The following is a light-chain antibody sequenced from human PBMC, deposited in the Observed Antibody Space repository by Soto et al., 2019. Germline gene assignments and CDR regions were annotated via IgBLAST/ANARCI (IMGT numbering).Light chain of an antibody. V-gene: IGKV1-27*01. CDR1: QGINNY. Sequence: DIPMTQSPSSLSASVGDRVTITCRASQGINNYVAWYQQKPGKPPKLLIYAASTLQSGVPSRFSGSGAGTDFTFTINLLQPEDVATYSCQKYSSVPVFGPGTKVDIK. CDR3: QKYSSVPV. J-gene: IGKJ3*01. CDR2: AAS.